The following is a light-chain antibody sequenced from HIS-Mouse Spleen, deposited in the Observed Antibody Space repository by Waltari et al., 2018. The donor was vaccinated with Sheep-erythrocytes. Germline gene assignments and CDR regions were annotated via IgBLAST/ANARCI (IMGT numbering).Light chain of an antibody. CDR1: SSNIGSHY. V-gene: IGLV1-47*01. CDR2: RNN. CDR3: AAWDDSLSGPV. J-gene: IGLJ3*02. Sequence: QSVLTQPPSASGTPGQRVTISCSGSSSNIGSHYVYWYQQLPGTPPNLLIYRNNQRPSGFPDRFSGSKSGTSASLTISGLRSEDEADYYCAAWDDSLSGPVFGGGTKLTVL.